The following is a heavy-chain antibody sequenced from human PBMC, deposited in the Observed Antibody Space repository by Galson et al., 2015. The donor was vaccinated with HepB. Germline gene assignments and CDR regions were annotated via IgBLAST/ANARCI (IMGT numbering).Heavy chain of an antibody. CDR1: GYTFTSYG. CDR2: ISAYNGNR. D-gene: IGHD3-22*01. Sequence: SVKVSCKASGYTFTSYGISWVRQAPGQGLEWMGWISAYNGNRNYAQKLQGRVTMTTDTSTSTAYMELRSLRSDDTAVYYCARDPRVYDSSGYYYFDYWGQGTLVTVSS. CDR3: ARDPRVYDSSGYYYFDY. J-gene: IGHJ4*02. V-gene: IGHV1-18*04.